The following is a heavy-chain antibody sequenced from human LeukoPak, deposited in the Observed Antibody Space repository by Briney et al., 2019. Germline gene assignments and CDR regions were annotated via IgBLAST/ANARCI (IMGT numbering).Heavy chain of an antibody. J-gene: IGHJ4*02. V-gene: IGHV3-21*01. CDR1: GFSFTDYI. D-gene: IGHD6-13*01. CDR3: ARDGIAAAGADY. Sequence: GGSLRLSCTASGFSFTDYIMPWVRQAPGKGLEWVSSISGSGAYIYYADSVKGRFTISRDNAKNSLYLQMNSLRAEDTAVYYCARDGIAAAGADYWGQGTLVTVSS. CDR2: ISGSGAYI.